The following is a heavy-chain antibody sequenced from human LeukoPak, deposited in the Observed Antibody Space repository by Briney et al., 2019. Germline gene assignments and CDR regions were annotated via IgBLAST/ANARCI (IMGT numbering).Heavy chain of an antibody. CDR1: GYTFASHY. V-gene: IGHV1-46*01. D-gene: IGHD2-15*01. J-gene: IGHJ4*02. Sequence: ASVKVSGKASGYTFASHYDHWVRQAPGQGLEWVGIINPTGDSTSYAQKFQGSVTMTWDTSTSTSYMEVSSLRSDDTAVYYCATDWDCIRPDCRFLHWGQGTLVTVSS. CDR3: ATDWDCIRPDCRFLH. CDR2: INPTGDST.